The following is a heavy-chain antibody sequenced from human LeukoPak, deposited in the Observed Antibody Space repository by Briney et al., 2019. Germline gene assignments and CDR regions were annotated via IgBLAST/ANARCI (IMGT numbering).Heavy chain of an antibody. CDR3: ARDPREYYYDS. CDR2: IYYSGST. V-gene: IGHV4-59*01. J-gene: IGHJ4*02. Sequence: PSETLSLTCTVSGGSISSYYWSWIRQPPGKGLEWIGYIYYSGSTNYNPSLKSRVTISVDTSKNQFSLKLSSVTAADTAVYYCARDPREYYYDSWGQGTPVTVSS. CDR1: GGSISSYY. D-gene: IGHD3-22*01.